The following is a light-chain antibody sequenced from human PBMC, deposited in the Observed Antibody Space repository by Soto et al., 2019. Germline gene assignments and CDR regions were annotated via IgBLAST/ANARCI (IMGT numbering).Light chain of an antibody. J-gene: IGKJ3*01. V-gene: IGKV1-16*02. CDR2: SAS. CDR3: QQYNSYLFT. Sequence: DLQRTQLQPSLSASVGDGVTITGLAGQGIHNNLAWFQQKPGKAPRSLIYSASSMQSGVPSKFSGSGSGTDFTLTISSLQPEDFATYYCQQYNSYLFTFGPGTKVDIK. CDR1: QGIHNN.